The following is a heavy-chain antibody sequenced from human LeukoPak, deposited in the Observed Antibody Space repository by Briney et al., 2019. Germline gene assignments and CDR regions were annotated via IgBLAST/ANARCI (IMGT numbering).Heavy chain of an antibody. CDR3: ARKEGGQLVNTRRWFDP. CDR2: MYSSGST. J-gene: IGHJ5*02. D-gene: IGHD6-13*01. V-gene: IGHV4-39*07. CDR1: GDSISSSSYY. Sequence: SETLSLTCNVSGDSISSSSYYWGWIRQPPGKGLEWIGSMYSSGSTYYNPSLKSRVTISVDTSKNQFSLKLRSVTAADTAVYYCARKEGGQLVNTRRWFDPWGQGTLVTVSS.